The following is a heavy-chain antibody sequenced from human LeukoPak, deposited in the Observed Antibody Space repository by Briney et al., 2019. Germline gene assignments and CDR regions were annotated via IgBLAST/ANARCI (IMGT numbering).Heavy chain of an antibody. CDR1: GGSISSGGYY. J-gene: IGHJ4*02. CDR3: ASGGRQTTYYFDY. V-gene: IGHV4-31*03. D-gene: IGHD1-14*01. CDR2: IYYSGST. Sequence: SETLSLTCTVSGGSISSGGYYWSWIRQHPGKGLEWIGYIYYSGSTYYNPSLKSRVTISVDTSKNQFSLKLSSVTAADTAVYYCASGGRQTTYYFDYWGQGTLVTVSS.